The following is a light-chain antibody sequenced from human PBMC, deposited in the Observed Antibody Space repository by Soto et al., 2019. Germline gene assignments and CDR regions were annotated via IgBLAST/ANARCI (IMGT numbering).Light chain of an antibody. CDR3: QQYGTSPQST. CDR2: GAS. V-gene: IGKV3-20*01. J-gene: IGKJ5*01. CDR1: QSVSSSY. Sequence: EIVLTQSPGTLSLSPGERATLSCRASQSVSSSYLAWYQQKTGQAPRLLINGASSRATGIPDRFSGSGSGTDFTLTISRLEPEDFAVYYCQQYGTSPQSTFGQETRLEIK.